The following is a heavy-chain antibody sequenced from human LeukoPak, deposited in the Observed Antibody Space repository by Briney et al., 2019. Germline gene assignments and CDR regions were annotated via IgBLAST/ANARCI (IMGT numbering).Heavy chain of an antibody. V-gene: IGHV3-23*01. CDR3: AKDRYAWRDFDY. CDR1: GFTFSTYA. J-gene: IGHJ4*02. D-gene: IGHD3-16*01. Sequence: GGSLRLSCAASGFTFSTYAITWVRQAPGKGLEWVSAISGSGGATYYADSVRGRFTVSRDSSKNTLYLQMNSLRAEDTAVYYCAKDRYAWRDFDYWGQGTLVTVSS. CDR2: ISGSGGAT.